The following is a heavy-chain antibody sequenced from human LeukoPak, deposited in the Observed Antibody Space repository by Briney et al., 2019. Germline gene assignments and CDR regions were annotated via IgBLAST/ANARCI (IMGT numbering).Heavy chain of an antibody. CDR1: GYTFTSYA. J-gene: IGHJ4*02. CDR3: ARVFRPRTSYTNWYYFDY. CDR2: INTNTGNP. Sequence: GASVKVSCKASGYTFTSYAMHWVRQAPGQGLEWMGWINTNTGNPTYAQGFTGRFGFSLDTSVSTAYLQISSLKAEDTAVYYCARVFRPRTSYTNWYYFDYWGQGTLVTVSS. V-gene: IGHV7-4-1*02. D-gene: IGHD1-1*01.